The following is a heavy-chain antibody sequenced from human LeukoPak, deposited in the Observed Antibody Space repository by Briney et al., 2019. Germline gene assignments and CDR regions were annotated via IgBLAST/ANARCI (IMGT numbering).Heavy chain of an antibody. CDR1: GFTVSSNY. D-gene: IGHD6-13*01. CDR3: AKDLVGRVLAAAGKVDWFDP. Sequence: GGSLRLSCAASGFTVSSNYMSWVRQAPGKGLEWVSYISSSSSTIYYADSVKGRFTISRDNSKNTLYLQMNSLRAEDTAVYYCAKDLVGRVLAAAGKVDWFDPWDQGTLVTVSS. J-gene: IGHJ5*02. CDR2: ISSSSSTI. V-gene: IGHV3-48*01.